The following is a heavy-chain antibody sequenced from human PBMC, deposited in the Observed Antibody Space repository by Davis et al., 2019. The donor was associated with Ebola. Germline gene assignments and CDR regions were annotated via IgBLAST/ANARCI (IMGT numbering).Heavy chain of an antibody. CDR3: ARDRGSKYSSSPWNY. CDR1: GYTLTAYF. V-gene: IGHV1-8*02. D-gene: IGHD6-6*01. CDR2: MNPNSGNT. J-gene: IGHJ4*02. Sequence: ASVKVSCKASGYTLTAYFMHWVRQAPGQGLEWLGWMNPNSGNTGYAQKFQGRVTMTRNTSIRTVYMELSSLRSEDTAVYYCARDRGSKYSSSPWNYWGQGTLVTVSS.